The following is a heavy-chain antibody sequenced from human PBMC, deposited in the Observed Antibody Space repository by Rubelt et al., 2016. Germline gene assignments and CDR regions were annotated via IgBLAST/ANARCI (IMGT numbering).Heavy chain of an antibody. CDR3: ARDRDTMVRGDSGNDY. V-gene: IGHV4-34*01. CDR2: INHSGST. D-gene: IGHD3-10*01. J-gene: IGHJ4*02. CDR1: GGSFSGYY. Sequence: QVQLQQWGAGLLKPSETLSLTCAVYGGSFSGYYWSWIRQPPGKGLEWIGEINHSGSTNYNPSLKSRVTISVDTSKNQCSLKLRSVTAADTAGYYCARDRDTMVRGDSGNDYWGQGTLVTVSS.